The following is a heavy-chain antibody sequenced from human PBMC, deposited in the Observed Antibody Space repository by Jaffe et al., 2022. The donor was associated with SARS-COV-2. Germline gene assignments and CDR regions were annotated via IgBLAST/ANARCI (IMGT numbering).Heavy chain of an antibody. CDR2: IYTSGST. V-gene: IGHV4-61*02. CDR1: GGSISSGSYY. Sequence: QVQLQESGPGLVKPSQTLSLTCTVSGGSISSGSYYWSWIRQPAGKGLEWIGRIYTSGSTNYNPSLKSRVTISVDTSKNQFSLKLSSVTAADTAVYYCASSVDTAMVPWFGWFDPWGQGTLVTVSS. CDR3: ASSVDTAMVPWFGWFDP. J-gene: IGHJ5*02. D-gene: IGHD5-18*01.